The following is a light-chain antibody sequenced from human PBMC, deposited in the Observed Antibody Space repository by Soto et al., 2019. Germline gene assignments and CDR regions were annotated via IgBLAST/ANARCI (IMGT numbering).Light chain of an antibody. J-gene: IGKJ5*01. Sequence: DIQMTQSPSTLSASVGDRVTITCRASQSISRWLAWYQQKPGKAPKALIYDASTLRSGVPSRFSGGVSGTEFTLTISSLQPDDFANYSCQQYNTYSTFGQGTRLEMK. CDR1: QSISRW. CDR3: QQYNTYST. CDR2: DAS. V-gene: IGKV1-5*01.